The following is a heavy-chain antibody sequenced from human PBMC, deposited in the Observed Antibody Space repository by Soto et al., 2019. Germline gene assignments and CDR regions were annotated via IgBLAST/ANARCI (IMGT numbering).Heavy chain of an antibody. CDR3: ARGTTIDYYYYYMDV. D-gene: IGHD5-12*01. CDR2: ISSSSSTI. Sequence: GGSLRLSCAASGFTFSSYSMNWVRQAPGKGLEWVSYISSSSSTIYYADSVKGRFTISRDNAKNSLYLQMNSLRAEDTAVYYCARGTTIDYYYYYMDVWGKGTTVTVSS. CDR1: GFTFSSYS. V-gene: IGHV3-48*01. J-gene: IGHJ6*03.